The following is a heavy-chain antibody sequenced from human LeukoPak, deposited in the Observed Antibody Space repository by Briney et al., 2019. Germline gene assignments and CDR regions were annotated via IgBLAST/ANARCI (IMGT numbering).Heavy chain of an antibody. J-gene: IGHJ4*02. CDR2: IYHSGST. V-gene: IGHV4-38-2*01. D-gene: IGHD4-23*01. CDR1: GYSIRSGYY. CDR3: ARHSTTSLRWYAYYFDY. Sequence: PSETLSLTCAVSGYSIRSGYYWGWIRQPPGKGLEWIGSIYHSGSTYYNPSLKSRVTISVDTSKNQFSLKLSSVTAADTAVYYCARHSTTSLRWYAYYFDYWGQGTLVTVSS.